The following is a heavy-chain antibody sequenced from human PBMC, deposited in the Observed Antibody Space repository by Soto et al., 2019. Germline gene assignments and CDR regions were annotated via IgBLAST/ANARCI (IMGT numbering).Heavy chain of an antibody. D-gene: IGHD3-9*01. CDR3: ARILKGGTFDWLQIDC. V-gene: IGHV2-70*01. CDR1: GFSLTTSRMC. CDR2: INWRDNK. J-gene: IGHJ4*02. Sequence: GPTLVNPTQTLTLTCTFSGFSLTTSRMCVTWIRQPPGKALEWLALINWRDNKYYTTSLKTRLTLSKDTSKNQVVLTLTNMDPVDTGTYYCARILKGGTFDWLQIDCWGQGTLVTVSS.